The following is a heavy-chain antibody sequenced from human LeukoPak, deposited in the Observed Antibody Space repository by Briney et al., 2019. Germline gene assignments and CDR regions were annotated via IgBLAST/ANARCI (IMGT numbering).Heavy chain of an antibody. CDR2: IIPIFGTA. Sequence: SVKVSCKASGGTFSSYAISWVRQGPGQGLEWMGGIIPIFGTANYAQKFQGRVTITADESTSTAYMELSSLRSEDTAVYYCARGPAYYDILTGYDYWGQGTLVTVSS. CDR3: ARGPAYYDILTGYDY. CDR1: GGTFSSYA. V-gene: IGHV1-69*01. J-gene: IGHJ4*02. D-gene: IGHD3-9*01.